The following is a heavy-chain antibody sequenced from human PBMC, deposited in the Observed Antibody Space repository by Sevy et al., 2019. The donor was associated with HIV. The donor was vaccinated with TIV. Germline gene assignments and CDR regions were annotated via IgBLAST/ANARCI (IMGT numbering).Heavy chain of an antibody. Sequence: SETLSLTCTVSGGSISSSSYYWGWIRQPPGKGLEWIGSIHYSGSTYYNPSLKSRVTISVDTSKNQFSLKLSSVTAADTAVYYCARHRRRGRASPFDYWGQGTLVTVSS. CDR3: ARHRRRGRASPFDY. D-gene: IGHD3-16*01. V-gene: IGHV4-39*01. CDR2: IHYSGST. CDR1: GGSISSSSYY. J-gene: IGHJ4*02.